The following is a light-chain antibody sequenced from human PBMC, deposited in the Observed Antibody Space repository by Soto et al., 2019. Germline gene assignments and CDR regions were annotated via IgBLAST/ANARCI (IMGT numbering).Light chain of an antibody. V-gene: IGKV1-5*01. CDR3: QQYNSYSPLT. CDR2: DTF. J-gene: IGKJ4*01. Sequence: DIQMTQSPSSLSASVGDRVSITCRASQSISSWLAWYQQKPGKAPKLLMFDTFSLESGVPSRFSGSRSGTELTLTISSLQPDDYATYYCQQYNSYSPLTCGGATKVEIK. CDR1: QSISSW.